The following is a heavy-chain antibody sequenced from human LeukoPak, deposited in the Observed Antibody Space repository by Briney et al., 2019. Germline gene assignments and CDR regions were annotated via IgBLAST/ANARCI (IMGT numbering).Heavy chain of an antibody. CDR1: GYTFTSYY. J-gene: IGHJ4*02. CDR3: ARDRRDFWSGYPKYYFDY. V-gene: IGHV1-46*01. Sequence: ASVKASCKASGYTFTSYYMHWVRQAPGQGLEWVGIINPSGGSTSYAQKFQGRVTMTRDTSTSTVYMELSSLRSEDTAVYYCARDRRDFWSGYPKYYFDYWGQGTLVTVSS. D-gene: IGHD3-3*01. CDR2: INPSGGST.